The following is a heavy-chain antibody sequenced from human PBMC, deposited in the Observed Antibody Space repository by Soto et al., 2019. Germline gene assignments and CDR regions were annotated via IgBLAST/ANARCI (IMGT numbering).Heavy chain of an antibody. CDR2: ISGSGGST. V-gene: IGHV3-23*01. CDR3: AKPHIAAERMYYFDY. D-gene: IGHD6-13*01. Sequence: GGSLRLSCAASGFTFSSYAMSWVRQAPGKGLEWVSAISGSGGSTYYADSVKDRFTISRDNSKNTLYLQMNSLRAEDTAVYYCAKPHIAAERMYYFDYWGQGTLVTVSS. J-gene: IGHJ4*02. CDR1: GFTFSSYA.